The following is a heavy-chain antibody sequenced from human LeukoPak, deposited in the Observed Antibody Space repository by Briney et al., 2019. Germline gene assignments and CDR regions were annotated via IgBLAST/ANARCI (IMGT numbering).Heavy chain of an antibody. CDR1: EFTFSGNY. CDR2: IFSNGDT. D-gene: IGHD5-24*01. V-gene: IGHV3-53*01. J-gene: IGHJ4*02. Sequence: GGSLRLSCTDSEFTFSGNYMLWVRQAPGKGLEWVSLIFSNGDTHYADSVKGRFTISRGTSKNTVSLQMNSLRVEDTAMYYCTRDQMNYWGQGTLVTVSS. CDR3: TRDQMNY.